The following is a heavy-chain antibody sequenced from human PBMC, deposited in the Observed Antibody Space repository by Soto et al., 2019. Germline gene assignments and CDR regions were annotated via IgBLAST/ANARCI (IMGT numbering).Heavy chain of an antibody. D-gene: IGHD6-13*01. V-gene: IGHV4-31*03. CDR2: IYYSGST. CDR1: GGSISSGGYY. J-gene: IGHJ4*02. CDR3: ARVFRIAAAGLFDY. Sequence: SETLSLTCTVSGGSISSGGYYWSWIRQHPGKCLEWIGYIYYSGSTYYNPSLKSRVTRSVATSKNQFSLRLISVTAADTAVYYCARVFRIAAAGLFDYWGQGTLVAVSS.